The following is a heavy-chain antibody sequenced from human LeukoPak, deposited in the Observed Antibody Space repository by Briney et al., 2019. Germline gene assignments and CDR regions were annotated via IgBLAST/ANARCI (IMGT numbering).Heavy chain of an antibody. V-gene: IGHV3-49*03. J-gene: IGHJ4*02. CDR3: SRGSGWLSVY. CDR1: GFTFGDYL. Sequence: SLTLYCTASGFTFGDYLIRWFRPAPGNGLAWIGFTSGAPTDYGTSVKATFTISRDASTSLDYLQMNSLTTEDTAVHHCSRGSGWLSVYWGQGTLVTVSS. D-gene: IGHD6-19*01. CDR2: TSGAPT.